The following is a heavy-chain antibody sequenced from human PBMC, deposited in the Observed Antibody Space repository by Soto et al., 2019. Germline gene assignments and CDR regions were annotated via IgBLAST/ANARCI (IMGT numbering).Heavy chain of an antibody. V-gene: IGHV4-30-4*01. CDR3: ARDRSNSPDYFDF. J-gene: IGHJ4*02. CDR1: VGSIGKYEYY. CDR2: IYYSGRT. D-gene: IGHD6-6*01. Sequence: PSEALSLTGTGSVGSIGKYEYYWTWVLQPPGKGLEWVGYIYYSGRTNYNPSLNSRLTISLDTSKNQFSLRLTSVSAADTAMYYCARDRSNSPDYFDFWGQGTLVTVSS.